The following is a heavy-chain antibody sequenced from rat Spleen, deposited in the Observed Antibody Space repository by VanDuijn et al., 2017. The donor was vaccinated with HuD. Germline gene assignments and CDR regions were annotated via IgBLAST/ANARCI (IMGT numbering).Heavy chain of an antibody. CDR2: ISPSGDST. CDR3: ARHPMGA. Sequence: EVQLVESGGGLVQPGRSLKLSCAASGFTFSNYDMAWVRQAPTKGLEWVASISPSGDSTYYRDSVKGRFTVSRDNAKRTLYLQMDSLRSEDTATYYCARHPMGAWGQGASVTVSS. V-gene: IGHV5-25*01. J-gene: IGHJ4*01. CDR1: GFTFSNYD. D-gene: IGHD1-12*02.